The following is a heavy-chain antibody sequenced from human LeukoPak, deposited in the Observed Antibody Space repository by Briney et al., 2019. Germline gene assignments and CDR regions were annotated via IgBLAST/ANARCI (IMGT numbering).Heavy chain of an antibody. V-gene: IGHV3-23*01. Sequence: GGSLRLSCAASGFTFSHYAMSWVRQAPGKGLEWVSSIPASGGSTYYADSVKGRFTISRDNSKNTVYLQMNSLRAEDTAVYYCARSPGYSDYWGQGTLVTVSS. CDR3: ARSPGYSDY. CDR1: GFTFSHYA. J-gene: IGHJ4*02. CDR2: IPASGGST.